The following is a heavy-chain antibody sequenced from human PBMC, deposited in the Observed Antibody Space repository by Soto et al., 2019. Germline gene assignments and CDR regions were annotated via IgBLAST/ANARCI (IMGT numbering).Heavy chain of an antibody. CDR2: ISAYNGNT. V-gene: IGHV1-18*04. J-gene: IGHJ3*02. CDR1: GYTFTSYG. Sequence: ASVKVSCKASGYTFTSYGISWVRQAPGQGLEWMGWISAYNGNTNYAQKLQGRVTMTTDTSTSTAYMELRSLRSDDTAVYYCARSTEITIFGVVPGDAFDIWGQGTMVTVSS. D-gene: IGHD3-3*01. CDR3: ARSTEITIFGVVPGDAFDI.